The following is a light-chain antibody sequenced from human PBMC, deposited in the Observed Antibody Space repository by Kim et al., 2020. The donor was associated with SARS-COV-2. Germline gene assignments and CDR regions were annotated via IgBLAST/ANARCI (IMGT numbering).Light chain of an antibody. Sequence: DIQLTQSPSTLSASVGDRDTITCRASQSISTWLAGYQQKPGNAPQLLIYDASSLENGGPSRFSGSGSGTEFTLTNSSLQPDDFGTNYSQQYRRDAWYTLGQGT. V-gene: IGKV1-5*01. CDR2: DAS. CDR3: QQYRRDAWYT. J-gene: IGKJ2*01. CDR1: QSISTW.